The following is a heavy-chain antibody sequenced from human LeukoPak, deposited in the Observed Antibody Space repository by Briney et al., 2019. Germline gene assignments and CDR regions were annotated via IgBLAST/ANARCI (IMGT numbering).Heavy chain of an antibody. Sequence: SVKVSCKASGGTFSSYAISWVRQAPGQGLEWMGGIIPIFGTANYAQKFQGRVTITTDESTSTAYMELSSLRSEDTAVYYCARVNCSGGSCYIGYYYMDVWGKGTTVTVSS. J-gene: IGHJ6*03. D-gene: IGHD2-15*01. V-gene: IGHV1-69*05. CDR3: ARVNCSGGSCYIGYYYMDV. CDR1: GGTFSSYA. CDR2: IIPIFGTA.